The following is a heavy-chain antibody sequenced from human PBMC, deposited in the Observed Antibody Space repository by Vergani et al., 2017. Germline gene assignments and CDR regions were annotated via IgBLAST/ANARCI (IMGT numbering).Heavy chain of an antibody. CDR1: GFTFSDYY. V-gene: IGHV3-11*05. Sequence: QVQLVESGGGVVQPGRSLRLSCAASGFTFSDYYMSWIRQAPGKGLEWVSYISSSSSYTNYADSVKGRFTISRDNAKNSLYLQMNSLRAEDTAVYYCARARTTVTTNYYYYGMDVWGQGTTVTVSS. CDR2: ISSSSSYT. CDR3: ARARTTVTTNYYYYGMDV. D-gene: IGHD4-17*01. J-gene: IGHJ6*02.